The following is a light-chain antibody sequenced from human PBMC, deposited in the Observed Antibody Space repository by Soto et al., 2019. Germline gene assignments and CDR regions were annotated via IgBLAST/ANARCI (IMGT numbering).Light chain of an antibody. CDR3: QQYNNWPPIT. CDR1: QSVSSN. CDR2: GAS. J-gene: IGKJ5*01. Sequence: EIVMTQSPATLSVSPGARATLSCRASQSVSSNVAWYQQKPGQAPRPLIYGASTRATGTPARFSGSGSGTEFTLTISSLQSEDFAVYFCQQYNNWPPITFGQGTRLEIK. V-gene: IGKV3-15*01.